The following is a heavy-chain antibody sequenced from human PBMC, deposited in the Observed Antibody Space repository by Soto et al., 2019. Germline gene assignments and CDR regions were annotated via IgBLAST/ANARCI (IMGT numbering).Heavy chain of an antibody. CDR2: LYFSGST. CDR3: AREVRGFDT. Sequence: PSETLSLTCNVTGSSISGYYWSWIRQPPGKGLEWIGYLYFSGSTKYNPSLKSRVTISVDTSKNQFSLKLDSVTAADTAVYYCAREVRGFDTWGQGTMVTVSS. V-gene: IGHV4-59*01. J-gene: IGHJ3*02. CDR1: GSSISGYY. D-gene: IGHD3-10*01.